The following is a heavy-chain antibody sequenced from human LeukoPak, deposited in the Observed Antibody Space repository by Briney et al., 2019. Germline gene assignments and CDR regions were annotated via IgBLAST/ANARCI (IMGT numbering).Heavy chain of an antibody. Sequence: PGGSLRLSCAASGFTFNSYAMTWVRQAPGKGLEWVSVISGSGGSTYYADSVKGRFTISRDNSKNTLFLQMNSLRAEDTAIYYCAKAGHVDWNNWFAPWGQGTLVTVSS. V-gene: IGHV3-23*01. CDR3: AKAGHVDWNNWFAP. D-gene: IGHD3-9*01. CDR2: ISGSGGST. CDR1: GFTFNSYA. J-gene: IGHJ5*02.